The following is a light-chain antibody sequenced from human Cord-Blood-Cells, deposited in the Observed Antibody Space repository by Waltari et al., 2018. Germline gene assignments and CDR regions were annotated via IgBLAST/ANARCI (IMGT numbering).Light chain of an antibody. CDR3: QQYYSYTRT. V-gene: IGKV1-8*01. Sequence: AIRMTQSPSSFSASTGDRVTITCRASQGISSYLAWYQQKPGKAPKLLIYAASTLQSVVPSRFSGSASAIDFTLTISCLQSEYFATYYCQQYYSYTRTFSHGTKLEIK. CDR1: QGISSY. J-gene: IGKJ2*01. CDR2: AAS.